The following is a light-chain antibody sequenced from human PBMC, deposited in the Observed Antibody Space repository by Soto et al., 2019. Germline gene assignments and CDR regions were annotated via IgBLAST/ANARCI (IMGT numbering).Light chain of an antibody. CDR2: DVS. J-gene: IGLJ3*02. Sequence: QSALTQPRSVSGSPGQSVTISCTGTSRDVGGYNYVSWYQQHPGKAPKLMIYDVSKRPSGVPDRFSGSKSGNTASLTISGLQAEDEADYYCCSYAGSYLWVFGGGTKVTVL. CDR3: CSYAGSYLWV. V-gene: IGLV2-11*01. CDR1: SRDVGGYNY.